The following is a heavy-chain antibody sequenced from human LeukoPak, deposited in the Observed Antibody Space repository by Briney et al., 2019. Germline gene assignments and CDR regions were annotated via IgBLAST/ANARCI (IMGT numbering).Heavy chain of an antibody. CDR2: IYSGGST. V-gene: IGHV3-53*01. D-gene: IGHD2-8*01. CDR3: ARTMGYFDY. CDR1: EFSVGSNY. Sequence: PGGSLRLSCAASEFSVGSNYMTWVRQAPGKGLEWVSLIYSGGSTYYADSVKGRFTISRDNSKNTLYLQMNSLRAEDTAVYYCARTMGYFDYWGQGTLVTVSS. J-gene: IGHJ4*02.